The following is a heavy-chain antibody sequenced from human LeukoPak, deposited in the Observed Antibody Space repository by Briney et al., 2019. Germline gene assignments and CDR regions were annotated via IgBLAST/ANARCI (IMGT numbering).Heavy chain of an antibody. CDR1: GFTFSSYW. D-gene: IGHD2-21*01. V-gene: IGHV3-7*01. J-gene: IGHJ4*02. Sequence: PGGSLRLSCAASGFTFSSYWMSWVRQAPGKGLEWVANIKQDGSEKYYVDSVKGRFTISRDNAKNSPYLQMNSLRAEDTAVYYCARDSSVVVIGGFDYWGQGTLVTVSS. CDR2: IKQDGSEK. CDR3: ARDSSVVVIGGFDY.